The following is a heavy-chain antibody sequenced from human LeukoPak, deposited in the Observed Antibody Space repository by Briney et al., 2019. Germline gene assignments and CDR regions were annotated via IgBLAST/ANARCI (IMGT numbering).Heavy chain of an antibody. Sequence: ASVKVSCKASGYTFTSYDINWVRQATGQGLEWMGWMNPNSGNTGYAQKFQGRVTMARNTSISTAYMEPSSLRSEDTAVYYCARVGPQYYDILTGYYSTPYFDYWGQGTLVTVPS. CDR2: MNPNSGNT. CDR3: ARVGPQYYDILTGYYSTPYFDY. J-gene: IGHJ4*02. D-gene: IGHD3-9*01. V-gene: IGHV1-8*01. CDR1: GYTFTSYD.